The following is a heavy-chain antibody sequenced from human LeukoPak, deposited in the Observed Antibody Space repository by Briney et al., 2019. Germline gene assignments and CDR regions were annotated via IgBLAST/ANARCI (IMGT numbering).Heavy chain of an antibody. J-gene: IGHJ4*02. CDR3: ARDRATAMFDY. V-gene: IGHV3-74*01. Sequence: PGGSLRLSCAASGXTFSSYWMHWVRQAPGKGLVWVSRINSDGSSATYADSVKGRFTISRDNAKNTLYLQMNSLRAEDTAVYYCARDRATAMFDYWAQGTLVTVSS. CDR1: GXTFSSYW. D-gene: IGHD5-18*01. CDR2: INSDGSSA.